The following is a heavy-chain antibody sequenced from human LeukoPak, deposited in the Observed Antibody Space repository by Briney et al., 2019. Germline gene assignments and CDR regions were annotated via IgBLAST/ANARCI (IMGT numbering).Heavy chain of an antibody. V-gene: IGHV3-64*01. D-gene: IGHD3-9*01. CDR3: AKEDDYDILTGHFWNY. J-gene: IGHJ4*02. CDR2: ISSNGGST. CDR1: GFTFSSYA. Sequence: GGSLRLSCAASGFTFSSYAMHWVRQAPGKGLEYVSAISSNGGSTYYANSVKGRFTISRDNSKNTLYLQMGSLRAEDTAVYYCAKEDDYDILTGHFWNYWGQGTLVTVSS.